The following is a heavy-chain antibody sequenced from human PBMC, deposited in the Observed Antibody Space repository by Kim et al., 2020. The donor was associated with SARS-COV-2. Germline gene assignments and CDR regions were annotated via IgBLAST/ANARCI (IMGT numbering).Heavy chain of an antibody. Sequence: ASVKVSCKTSGFTFTASYIYWVRLAPGQGLEWMGWINPNNGGTNYAQQFRGRVTLTRNTSISTAYMELSGLRFDDTAVFYCARGLTGAGAYWGQGTLVTVSS. CDR1: GFTFTASY. V-gene: IGHV1-2*02. CDR3: ARGLTGAGAY. D-gene: IGHD7-27*01. J-gene: IGHJ4*02. CDR2: INPNNGGT.